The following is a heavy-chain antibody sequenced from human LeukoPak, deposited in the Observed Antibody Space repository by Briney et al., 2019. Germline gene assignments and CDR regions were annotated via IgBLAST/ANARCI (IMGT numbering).Heavy chain of an antibody. CDR1: GFTFDRYW. CDR3: ARELEAAGTWGIDH. Sequence: GGSLRLSCAASGFTFDRYWMHWVRHGPEKGLLWVSRMNADGRSRTYADSVRGRFTISRDNAKNTLYLEMNSLRVEDTAVYYCARELEAAGTWGIDHWGQGTLVTVSS. J-gene: IGHJ4*02. V-gene: IGHV3-74*01. CDR2: MNADGRSR. D-gene: IGHD6-13*01.